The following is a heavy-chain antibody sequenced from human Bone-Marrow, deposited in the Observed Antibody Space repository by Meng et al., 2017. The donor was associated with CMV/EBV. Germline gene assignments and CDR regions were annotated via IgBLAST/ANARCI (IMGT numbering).Heavy chain of an antibody. Sequence: SETLSHTCTVSGDSISSYYWSWIRQPPGKGLEWIGYIYYSGSTNYNPSLKSRVTISVDTSKNQFSLKLSSVTAADTAVYYCARRGVIGSSWYHYWGQGTLVTVSS. V-gene: IGHV4-59*12. CDR3: ARRGVIGSSWYHY. J-gene: IGHJ4*02. D-gene: IGHD6-13*01. CDR1: GDSISSYY. CDR2: IYYSGST.